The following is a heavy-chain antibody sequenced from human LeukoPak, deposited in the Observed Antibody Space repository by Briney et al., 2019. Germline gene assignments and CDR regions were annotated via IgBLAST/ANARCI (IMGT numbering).Heavy chain of an antibody. Sequence: GGSLRLSCAASGFTFSDYYMSWIRQAPGKGLEWVSYISSSGSTIYYADSVKGRFTISRDNAKNSLYLQMNSLRAEDTAVYYCARDRGYYYDSSGYSHAFDIWGQGTMVTVSS. D-gene: IGHD3-22*01. CDR2: ISSSGSTI. J-gene: IGHJ3*02. CDR3: ARDRGYYYDSSGYSHAFDI. CDR1: GFTFSDYY. V-gene: IGHV3-11*01.